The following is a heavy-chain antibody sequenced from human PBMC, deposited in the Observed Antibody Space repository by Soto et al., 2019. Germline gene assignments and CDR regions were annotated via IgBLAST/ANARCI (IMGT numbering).Heavy chain of an antibody. CDR1: GFTFSSYA. J-gene: IGHJ4*02. D-gene: IGHD2-2*01. CDR2: ISGSGGST. Sequence: GGSLRLSCAASGFTFSSYAMSWVRQAPGKGLEWVSAISGSGGSTYYADSVKGRFTISRDNSKNTLYLQMNSLRAEDTAVYYCAKDIVVVPAAMWGGFDYWGQGTLVTVSS. V-gene: IGHV3-23*01. CDR3: AKDIVVVPAAMWGGFDY.